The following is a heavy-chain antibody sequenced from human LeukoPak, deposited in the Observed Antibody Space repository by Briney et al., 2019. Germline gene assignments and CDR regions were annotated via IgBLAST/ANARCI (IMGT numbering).Heavy chain of an antibody. D-gene: IGHD3-22*01. V-gene: IGHV1-69*13. J-gene: IGHJ4*02. CDR1: GGTFSSYA. CDR2: IIPIFGTT. CDR3: ATSYYDSSGYYSYTFDY. Sequence: SVKVSCKASGGTFSSYAISWVRQAPGQGLEWVGGIIPIFGTTNYAQKFQGRVTITADESTSTAYMELSSLRSEDTAVYYCATSYYDSSGYYSYTFDYWGQGTLVTVSS.